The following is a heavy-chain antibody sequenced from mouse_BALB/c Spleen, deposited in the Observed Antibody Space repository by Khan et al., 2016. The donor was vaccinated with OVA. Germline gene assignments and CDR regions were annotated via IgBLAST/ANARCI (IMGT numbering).Heavy chain of an antibody. CDR1: GYTFPDYE. V-gene: IGHV1-15*01. CDR2: IDPKTGVT. Sequence: VQLQESGAELVRPGASVTLSCKASGYTFPDYELHWVKQTPVHGLEWIGVIDPKTGVTAYNQKFKGKATLTADKSSSTAYMELRSLTSDASAVFYCTRSTFAYWGQGTLVTVSA. CDR3: TRSTFAY. J-gene: IGHJ3*01.